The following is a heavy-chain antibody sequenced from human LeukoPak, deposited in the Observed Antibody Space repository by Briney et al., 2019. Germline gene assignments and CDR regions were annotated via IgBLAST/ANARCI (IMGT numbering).Heavy chain of an antibody. CDR2: IYYSGST. CDR1: GYSISSTYY. D-gene: IGHD5-18*01. J-gene: IGHJ4*02. V-gene: IGHV4-38-2*02. CDR3: ARRIYSYGIIDY. Sequence: SETLSLTCTVSGYSISSTYYWGWIRQPPGKGLEWIGSIYYSGSTYYNPSLKSRVTISVDTSKNQFSLKLSSVAAADTAVYYCARRIYSYGIIDYWGQGTLVTVSS.